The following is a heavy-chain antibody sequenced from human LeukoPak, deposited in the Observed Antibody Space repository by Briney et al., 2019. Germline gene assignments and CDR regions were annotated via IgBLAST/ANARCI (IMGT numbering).Heavy chain of an antibody. J-gene: IGHJ4*02. CDR2: INHSGST. CDR3: ARGRKASSAYYFGY. V-gene: IGHV4-34*01. D-gene: IGHD6-25*01. CDR1: GGSFSGYY. Sequence: SETLSLTCAVYGGSFSGYYWSWIRQPPGKGLEWIGEINHSGSTNYNPSLKSRVTISVDTSKNQFSLKLSSVTAADTAVYYCARGRKASSAYYFGYWGQGTLVTVSS.